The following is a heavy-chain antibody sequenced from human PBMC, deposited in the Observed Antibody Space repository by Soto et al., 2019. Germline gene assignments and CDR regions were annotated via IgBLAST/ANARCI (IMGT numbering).Heavy chain of an antibody. CDR3: AKGRITMIVVVRYDAFDI. D-gene: IGHD3-22*01. V-gene: IGHV1-69*01. Sequence: QVQLVQSGAEVKKPGSSVKVSCKASGGTFSSYAISWVRQAPGQGLEWMGGIIPIFGTANYAQKFQGRVTITADESTSTAYMELSSLRSEDTDVYYCAKGRITMIVVVRYDAFDIWGQGTMVTVSS. CDR1: GGTFSSYA. CDR2: IIPIFGTA. J-gene: IGHJ3*02.